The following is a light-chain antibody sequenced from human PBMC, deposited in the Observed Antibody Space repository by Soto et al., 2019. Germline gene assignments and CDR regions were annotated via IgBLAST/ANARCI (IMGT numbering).Light chain of an antibody. V-gene: IGKV3-20*01. J-gene: IGKJ4*01. CDR1: QSVTGNY. CDR2: EAD. Sequence: EIVLTQSPGTLYLSPGERATLSCRASQSVTGNYVAWHQQKPGQAPRLLIYEADTRATGISDRFGAGGSGTDFTLTISRLEPEDFALYYCQQYGSPPHTFGGGTQVEIK. CDR3: QQYGSPPHT.